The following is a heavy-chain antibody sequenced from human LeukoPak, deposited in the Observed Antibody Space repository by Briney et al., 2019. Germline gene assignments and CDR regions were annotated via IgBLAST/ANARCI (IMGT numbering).Heavy chain of an antibody. J-gene: IGHJ4*02. Sequence: GFLRLSCAASGFTFSSYAMHWVRQAPGKGLEWVGRIKSKTDGGTTDYAAPVKGRFTISRDDSKNTLYLQMNSLKTEDTAVYYCTTDGSGSYDYWGQGTLVTVSS. V-gene: IGHV3-15*01. CDR1: GFTFSSYA. CDR3: TTDGSGSYDY. CDR2: IKSKTDGGTT. D-gene: IGHD1-26*01.